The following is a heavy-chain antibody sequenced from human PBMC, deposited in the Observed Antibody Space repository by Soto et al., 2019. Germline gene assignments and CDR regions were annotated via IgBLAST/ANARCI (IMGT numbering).Heavy chain of an antibody. CDR3: ARLKVSYQLLQNWFEP. J-gene: IGHJ5*02. CDR1: GYSFTSYW. V-gene: IGHV5-51*01. D-gene: IGHD2-2*01. Sequence: GESLKISCKGSGYSFTSYWIGWVRQMPGKGLEWMGIIYPGDSDTRYSPSFQGQVTVSADKSISTAYLQWSSLKASDTAMYYCARLKVSYQLLQNWFEPWGEGTLVTVSS. CDR2: IYPGDSDT.